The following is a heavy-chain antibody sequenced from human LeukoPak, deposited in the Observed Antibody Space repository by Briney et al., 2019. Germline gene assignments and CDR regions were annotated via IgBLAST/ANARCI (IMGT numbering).Heavy chain of an antibody. Sequence: SQTLSLTCAVSGGSISSGGSSWSWIRQPPGKGLEWIGYIYHSGSTYYNPSLKSRVTISVDRSKNQFSLKLSSVTAADTAVYYCARGRNGYFPVDYWGQGTLVTVSS. CDR2: IYHSGST. CDR3: ARGRNGYFPVDY. D-gene: IGHD5-18*01. CDR1: GGSISSGGSS. V-gene: IGHV4-30-2*01. J-gene: IGHJ4*02.